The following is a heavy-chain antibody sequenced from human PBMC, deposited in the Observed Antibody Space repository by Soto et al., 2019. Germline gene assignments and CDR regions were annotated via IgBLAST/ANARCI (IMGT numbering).Heavy chain of an antibody. V-gene: IGHV1-18*01. CDR2: ISPYNGKK. Sequence: QVQLVQSGDEVKKPGASVKVSCKASGYTFTTHGINWVRQAPGQGLEWMGWISPYNGKKNYAKKFQGRVTMTTDTSTSTAYMELRSLRSDDTAVYYGATDESMIVASYFELWGRGTLVSVSS. CDR3: ATDESMIVASYFEL. D-gene: IGHD3-22*01. CDR1: GYTFTTHG. J-gene: IGHJ2*01.